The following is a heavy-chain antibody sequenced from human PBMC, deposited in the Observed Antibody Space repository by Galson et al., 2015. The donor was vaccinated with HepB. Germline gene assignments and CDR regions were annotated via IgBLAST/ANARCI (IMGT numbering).Heavy chain of an antibody. CDR2: IDSDGSNT. Sequence: SLRLSCAASGFTLLDYWMHWVRQVPGKGLVWVSYIDSDGSNTNYADSVKGRFTISRDNAKNTLYLQMNSLRVEDTAVYYCARDLAHGMDVWGQGTTVTVSS. CDR3: ARDLAHGMDV. V-gene: IGHV3-74*01. CDR1: GFTLLDYW. J-gene: IGHJ6*02.